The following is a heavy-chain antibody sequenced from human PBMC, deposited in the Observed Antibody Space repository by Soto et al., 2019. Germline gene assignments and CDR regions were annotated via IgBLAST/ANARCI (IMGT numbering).Heavy chain of an antibody. Sequence: QVQVVQSGAEVKKPGASVRVSCKPSAYNLAGDGFTWVRQAPGQGLEWMGWINVHNGDTNYAQKFQDRFSLTTDTFTRTVYMELTNLRSDDTAVYYCARRGNPYMDVWGQGPRSSFP. J-gene: IGHJ6*02. V-gene: IGHV1-18*01. CDR3: ARRGNPYMDV. CDR2: INVHNGDT. CDR1: AYNLAGDG.